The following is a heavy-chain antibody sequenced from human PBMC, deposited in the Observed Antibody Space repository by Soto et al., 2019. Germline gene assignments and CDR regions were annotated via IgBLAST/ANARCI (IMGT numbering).Heavy chain of an antibody. D-gene: IGHD2-2*01. CDR2: IYYSGST. V-gene: IGHV4-59*01. Sequence: SETLSLTCTVSGGSISSYYWSWIRQPPGKGLEWIGYIYYSGSTNYNPSLKSRVTISVDTSKNQFSLKLSSVTAADTAVYYCARGVVVVPAAPDAFDIWGQGTMVTVSS. CDR3: ARGVVVVPAAPDAFDI. J-gene: IGHJ3*02. CDR1: GGSISSYY.